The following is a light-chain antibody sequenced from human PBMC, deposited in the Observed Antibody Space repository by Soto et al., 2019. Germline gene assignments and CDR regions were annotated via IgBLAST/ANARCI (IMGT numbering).Light chain of an antibody. J-gene: IGKJ2*01. CDR1: ESVGRH. CDR3: QHYNTWPPDT. V-gene: IGKV3-15*01. CDR2: GAS. Sequence: ERVMTECRATLAMSPGERATLSCRVSESVGRHLDWYQQKPGQAPRLLIYGASTRATAIPPRFSGTESGTDFTLTISSLQSEDFALYYCQHYNTWPPDTSAQGTTV.